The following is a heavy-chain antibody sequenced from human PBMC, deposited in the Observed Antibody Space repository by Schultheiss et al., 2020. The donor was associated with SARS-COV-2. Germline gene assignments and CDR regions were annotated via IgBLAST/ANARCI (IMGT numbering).Heavy chain of an antibody. D-gene: IGHD5-18*01. V-gene: IGHV3-64*01. J-gene: IGHJ6*02. CDR1: GFTFSSYA. Sequence: GGSLRLSCAASGFTFSSYAMHWVRQAPGKGLEYVSAISSNGGSTYYANSVKGRFTISRDNSKNTLYLQMGSLRAEDMAVYYCARDFPQGSYGYYYYYGMDVWGQGTTVTVSS. CDR3: ARDFPQGSYGYYYYYGMDV. CDR2: ISSNGGST.